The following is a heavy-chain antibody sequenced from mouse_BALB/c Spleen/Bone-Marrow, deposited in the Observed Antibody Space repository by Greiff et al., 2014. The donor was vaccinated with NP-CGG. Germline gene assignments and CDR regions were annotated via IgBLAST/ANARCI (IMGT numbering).Heavy chain of an antibody. D-gene: IGHD2-2*01. CDR1: GFTFSSYA. CDR2: ISSSGSYT. V-gene: IGHV5-6-4*01. CDR3: TKIYYGYDGGYYYAMDY. J-gene: IGHJ4*01. Sequence: EVQGVESGGGLVKPGGSLKLSCAASGFTFSSYAMSWVRQTPEKRLEWVATISSSGSYTYYPDSVKGRFTISRDNAKNTLYLQMSSLKSEDTAMYYCTKIYYGYDGGYYYAMDYWGQGTSVTVSS.